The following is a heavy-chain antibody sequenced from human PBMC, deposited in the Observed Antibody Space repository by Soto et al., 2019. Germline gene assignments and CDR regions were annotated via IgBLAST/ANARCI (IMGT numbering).Heavy chain of an antibody. J-gene: IGHJ6*03. CDR1: GGSISSTSYY. Sequence: QVQLQESGPGLVKPSETLSLTCTVSGGSISSTSYYWGWIRQPPGKGLEWIGSIYYSGSTYYNPSLKRRVTMSVDTSKNQLSLKLSSVTAADTAVYYCASSGNYYYMDVWGKGTTVTVSS. D-gene: IGHD1-1*01. CDR3: ASSGNYYYMDV. V-gene: IGHV4-39*01. CDR2: IYYSGST.